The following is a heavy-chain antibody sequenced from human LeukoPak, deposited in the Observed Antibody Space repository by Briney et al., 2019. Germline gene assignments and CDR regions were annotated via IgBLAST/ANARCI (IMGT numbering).Heavy chain of an antibody. V-gene: IGHV3-7*01. CDR2: IKQDGSTE. CDR3: ATDPPWSADAFDI. J-gene: IGHJ3*02. Sequence: GGSLRLSCAASGFTFSNYWMTWVRQAPGRGLEWVANIKQDGSTEYYVESVKGRFTISRDNAKNSLYLQMNSLRAEDTAVYYCATDPPWSADAFDIWGQGTMVTVSS. CDR1: GFTFSNYW. D-gene: IGHD2-8*02.